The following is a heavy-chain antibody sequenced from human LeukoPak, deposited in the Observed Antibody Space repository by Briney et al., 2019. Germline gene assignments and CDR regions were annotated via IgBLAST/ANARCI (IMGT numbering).Heavy chain of an antibody. CDR3: ARDRLYTGYDPVLDL. D-gene: IGHD5-12*01. CDR1: GFTFAHYG. V-gene: IGHV3-30*03. J-gene: IGHJ5*02. Sequence: LPGGSLRLSCAASGFTFAHYGVQWVRQAPGKGLEWVAAIAFDGRRKFYTNSVKGRFTISRDNSNNILFLQMSDLRTEDTALYYCARDRLYTGYDPVLDLWGQGTPVTVSS. CDR2: IAFDGRRK.